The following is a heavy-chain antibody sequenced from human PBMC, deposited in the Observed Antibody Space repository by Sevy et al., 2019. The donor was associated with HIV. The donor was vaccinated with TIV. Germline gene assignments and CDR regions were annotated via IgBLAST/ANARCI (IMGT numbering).Heavy chain of an antibody. V-gene: IGHV3-13*01. J-gene: IGHJ4*02. CDR2: INTVGDT. Sequence: GGSLRLSCAASGFTFSIYDMHWVRQATGKGLEWVSAINTVGDTYYPGSVKGRFTISRENAKNSLYLQMNSVRAGDTAVYYCARGALSGSYGGPLDYWGQGTLVTVSS. D-gene: IGHD1-26*01. CDR3: ARGALSGSYGGPLDY. CDR1: GFTFSIYD.